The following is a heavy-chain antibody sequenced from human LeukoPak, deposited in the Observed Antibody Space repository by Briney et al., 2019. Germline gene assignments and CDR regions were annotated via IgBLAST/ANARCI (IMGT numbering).Heavy chain of an antibody. D-gene: IGHD3-10*02. J-gene: IGHJ4*02. V-gene: IGHV1-69*04. CDR2: TIPIRGMT. CDR3: ARGPYVGTFYFDS. CDR1: GGTFGSYG. Sequence: SVKVSCKISGGTFGSYGISWVRQAPGQGLEWMGRTIPIRGMTNYAQKFQGRVTITADTSTSTAYMELSSLTSEDTAVYFCARGPYVGTFYFDSWGQGTLVIVSS.